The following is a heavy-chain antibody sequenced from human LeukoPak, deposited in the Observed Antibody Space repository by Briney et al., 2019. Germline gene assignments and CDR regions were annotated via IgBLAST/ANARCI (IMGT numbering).Heavy chain of an antibody. D-gene: IGHD5-12*01. CDR3: ARDAWRRAFNYGMDV. J-gene: IGHJ6*02. CDR1: GFTFDDYA. Sequence: GGSLRLSCAASGFTFDDYAMHWVRQAPGKGLEWVAGISRSSGNIGYADSVKGRFTISRDNAENSLHLQMNSLRTEDTALYFCARDAWRRAFNYGMDVWGQGTTVAVSS. V-gene: IGHV3-9*01. CDR2: ISRSSGNI.